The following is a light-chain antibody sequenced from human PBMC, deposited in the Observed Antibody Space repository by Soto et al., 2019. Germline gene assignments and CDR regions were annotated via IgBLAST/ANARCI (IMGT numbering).Light chain of an antibody. V-gene: IGLV2-23*01. CDR3: CSYAGSPYV. J-gene: IGLJ1*01. Sequence: QSALTQPASVSGSPGQSITISCTGTSSDVGCYNLVSWYQQHPGKAPKLMIYEGNQRPPGLSNRFSGFKSGNTASLTISGLQAEDEADYYCCSYAGSPYVFGTGTKVTVL. CDR1: SSDVGCYNL. CDR2: EGN.